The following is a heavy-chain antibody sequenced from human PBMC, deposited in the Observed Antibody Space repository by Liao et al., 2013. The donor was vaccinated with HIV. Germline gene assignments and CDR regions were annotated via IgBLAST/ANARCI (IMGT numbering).Heavy chain of an antibody. CDR1: GGSFSGYY. CDR2: VYTTGST. J-gene: IGHJ5*02. D-gene: IGHD3-3*01. V-gene: IGHV4-59*10. Sequence: QVQLQQWGAGLLKPSETLSLTCAVYGGSFSGYYWSWIRQPPGKGLEWIGRVYTTGSTYYNPSLKSRVTMSVDTSKTQFSLKLSSVTAADTAVYYCARDVGLYYDFWSGLNWFDPWGQGTLVTVSS. CDR3: ARDVGLYYDFWSGLNWFDP.